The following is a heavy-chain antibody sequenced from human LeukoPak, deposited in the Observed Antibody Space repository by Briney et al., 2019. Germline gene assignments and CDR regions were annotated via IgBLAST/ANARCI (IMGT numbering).Heavy chain of an antibody. CDR1: GFTFSGYE. CDR3: ATDRGGSGGYYRGRYFDY. V-gene: IGHV3-48*01. CDR2: ISSSSSNI. Sequence: GGSLRLSCAASGFTFSGYEMNWVRQAPGKGLEWVSYISSSSSNIYYADSVKGRFTISRDNAKNSLYLQMNSLRAEDTAVYYCATDRGGSGGYYRGRYFDYWGQGTLVTVSS. D-gene: IGHD3-10*01. J-gene: IGHJ4*02.